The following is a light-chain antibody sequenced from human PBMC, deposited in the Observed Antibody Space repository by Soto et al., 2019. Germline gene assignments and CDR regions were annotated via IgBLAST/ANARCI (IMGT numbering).Light chain of an antibody. J-gene: IGLJ1*01. CDR2: EVS. CDR1: SSDVGGHNY. Sequence: QSALTQPPSASGSPGQSVTISCTGTSSDVGGHNYVSWYQQHPGRAPKLMIYEVSNRPSGVSNRFSGSKSGNTASLTMSGLQPEDEADYYCSSYTSSSTYVFGTGTKLTVL. CDR3: SSYTSSSTYV. V-gene: IGLV2-14*01.